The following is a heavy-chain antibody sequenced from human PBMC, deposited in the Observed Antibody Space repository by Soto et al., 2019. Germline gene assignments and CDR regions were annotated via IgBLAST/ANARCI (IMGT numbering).Heavy chain of an antibody. V-gene: IGHV1-18*01. Sequence: ASVKVSCKASGGTFSSYGISWVRQAPGQGLEWMGWISAYNGNTNYAQKLQGRVTMTKDTSTSTAYMELRSLRSDDTAVYYCARDSRYYDILTGYYHLFDYWGQGTLVTVSS. CDR3: ARDSRYYDILTGYYHLFDY. CDR2: ISAYNGNT. J-gene: IGHJ4*02. CDR1: GGTFSSYG. D-gene: IGHD3-9*01.